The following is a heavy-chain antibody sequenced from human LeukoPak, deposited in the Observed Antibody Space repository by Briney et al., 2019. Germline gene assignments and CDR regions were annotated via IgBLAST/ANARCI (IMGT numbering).Heavy chain of an antibody. CDR1: GFTFSSYD. D-gene: IGHD6-19*01. Sequence: GGSLRLSCAASGFTFSSYDMYWVRQAPGKGLEYDSGISSNGGSTYYANSVKGRLTISRDNSKNTLYLQMGSLRADDTAVYYCARVVLSSGWLDYWGQGTLVTVSS. J-gene: IGHJ4*02. V-gene: IGHV3-64*01. CDR3: ARVVLSSGWLDY. CDR2: ISSNGGST.